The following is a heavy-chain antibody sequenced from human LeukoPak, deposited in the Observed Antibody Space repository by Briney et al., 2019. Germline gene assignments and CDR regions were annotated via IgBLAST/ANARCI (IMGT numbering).Heavy chain of an antibody. CDR3: GRVSGGIVVAGTRYYYYYMDV. Sequence: ASVKVSCKASGGSFSNYAISWVRQAPGQGLEWMGGIIPIFGTATYAQKFQGRVTITTDESTSTAYMELSSLRSEDTAVYYCGRVSGGIVVAGTRYYYYYMDVWGKGTTVTVSS. CDR1: GGSFSNYA. J-gene: IGHJ6*03. V-gene: IGHV1-69*05. CDR2: IIPIFGTA. D-gene: IGHD6-19*01.